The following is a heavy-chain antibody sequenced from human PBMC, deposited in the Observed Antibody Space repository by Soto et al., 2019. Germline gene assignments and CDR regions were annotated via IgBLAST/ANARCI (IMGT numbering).Heavy chain of an antibody. Sequence: GPTLLNPPLTLSLTCPGSLLSLNDWRVGVSWVREPPGKALEWLAHIFSNYEKSYSTSLKSRLTISKDTSRSQVVLTMTNMDPVDSATYYCALIKDCSRNDCYLASFDPWGQGTLVTVSS. CDR1: LLSLNDWRVG. D-gene: IGHD2-2*01. CDR2: IFSNYEK. CDR3: ALIKDCSRNDCYLASFDP. J-gene: IGHJ5*02. V-gene: IGHV2-26*01.